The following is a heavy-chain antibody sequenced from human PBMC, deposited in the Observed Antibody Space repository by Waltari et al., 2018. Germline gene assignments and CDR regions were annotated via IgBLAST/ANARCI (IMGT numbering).Heavy chain of an antibody. CDR2: ISSSSSYT. CDR1: GFTFSSYS. CDR3: ARGIAAAGTSY. V-gene: IGHV3-21*01. J-gene: IGHJ4*02. D-gene: IGHD6-13*01. Sequence: EVQLVESGGGLVKPGGSLRLSCAASGFTFSSYSMNWVRQAPGKGLEWVSSISSSSSYTYYADSVKGRFTISRDNAKNSLYLQMNSLRAEDTAVYYCARGIAAAGTSYWGQGTLVTVSS.